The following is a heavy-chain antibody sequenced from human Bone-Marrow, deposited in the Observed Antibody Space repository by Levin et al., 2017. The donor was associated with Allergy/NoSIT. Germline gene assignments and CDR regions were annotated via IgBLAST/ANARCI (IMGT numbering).Heavy chain of an antibody. Sequence: SGPTLVKPTETLTLTCSVSGFSLTNGQMGVSWLRQPPGKALEWLGHFFSNAEKSYRTSLRSRLTISRDTYKSQLVLTMANMDPVDTGTFFCARVVYKSGWLLFDHWGQGALVTVSS. D-gene: IGHD6-19*01. CDR1: GFSLTNGQMG. J-gene: IGHJ4*02. CDR2: FFSNAEK. V-gene: IGHV2-26*01. CDR3: ARVVYKSGWLLFDH.